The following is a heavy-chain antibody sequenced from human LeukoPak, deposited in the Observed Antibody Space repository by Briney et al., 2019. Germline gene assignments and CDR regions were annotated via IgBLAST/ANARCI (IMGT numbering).Heavy chain of an antibody. CDR1: GGSISSGDYY. D-gene: IGHD6-13*01. CDR2: IYYSGGT. J-gene: IGHJ6*02. V-gene: IGHV4-30-4*01. Sequence: SETLSLTCTVSGGSISSGDYYWSWIRQPPGKGLEWIGYIYYSGGTYYNPSLKSRVTISVDTSKNQFSLKLSSVTAADTAVYYCARGIANYGMDVWGQGTTVTVSS. CDR3: ARGIANYGMDV.